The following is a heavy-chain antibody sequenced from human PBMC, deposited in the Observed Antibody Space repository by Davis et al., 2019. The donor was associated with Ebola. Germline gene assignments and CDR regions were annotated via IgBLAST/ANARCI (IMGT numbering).Heavy chain of an antibody. CDR3: ARNCNDTCFSSDAFDM. CDR1: GYVFSDFC. Sequence: ASVKVSCKGSGYVFSDFCLHWVRQAPGQGLEWMAWINPKTGFTNFAPKFLGRVTVTRDTSMSTVYLEMSGLRADDPAVYFCARNCNDTCFSSDAFDMWGQGTSITVSS. D-gene: IGHD2/OR15-2a*01. V-gene: IGHV1-2*02. J-gene: IGHJ3*02. CDR2: INPKTGFT.